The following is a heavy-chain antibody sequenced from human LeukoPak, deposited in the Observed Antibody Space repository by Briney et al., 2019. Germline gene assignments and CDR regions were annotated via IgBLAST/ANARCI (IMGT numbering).Heavy chain of an antibody. J-gene: IGHJ4*02. CDR1: GFTFSSYG. V-gene: IGHV3-48*01. Sequence: GGSLRLSCAASGFTFSSYGLNWVRQAPGKGLEWISYISSGSTTIYYADSVKGRFTISRDNAKNSLYPQMNSLRAEDTAVYYCARGRYCSSTGCYDAFDYWGQGTLVTVSS. CDR3: ARGRYCSSTGCYDAFDY. D-gene: IGHD2-2*01. CDR2: ISSGSTTI.